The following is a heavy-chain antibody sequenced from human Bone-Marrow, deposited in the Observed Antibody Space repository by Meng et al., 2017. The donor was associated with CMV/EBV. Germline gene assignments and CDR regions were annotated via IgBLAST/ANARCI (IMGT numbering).Heavy chain of an antibody. CDR1: GFTFSSYW. Sequence: GESLKMSCAASGFTFSSYWMSWVRQAPGKGLVWVSRINSDGSSTSYADSVKGRFTISRDNAKNTLYLQMNSLRAEDTAVYYCARAYSYGYPPYYYGMDVWGQGTTVTVSS. V-gene: IGHV3-74*01. J-gene: IGHJ6*02. D-gene: IGHD5-18*01. CDR2: INSDGSST. CDR3: ARAYSYGYPPYYYGMDV.